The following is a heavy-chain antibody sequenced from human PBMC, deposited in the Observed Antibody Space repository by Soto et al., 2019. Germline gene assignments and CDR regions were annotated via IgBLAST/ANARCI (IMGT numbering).Heavy chain of an antibody. CDR2: ISYDGSNK. Sequence: SLRLSCAASGFTFSSYGMHWVRQAPGKGLEWVAVISYDGSNKYYADSVKGRFTISRDNSKNTLYLQMNSLRAEDTAVYYCAKRGSSSVYYYYGMDVWGQGTTVTVSS. CDR1: GFTFSSYG. V-gene: IGHV3-30*18. D-gene: IGHD6-6*01. J-gene: IGHJ6*02. CDR3: AKRGSSSVYYYYGMDV.